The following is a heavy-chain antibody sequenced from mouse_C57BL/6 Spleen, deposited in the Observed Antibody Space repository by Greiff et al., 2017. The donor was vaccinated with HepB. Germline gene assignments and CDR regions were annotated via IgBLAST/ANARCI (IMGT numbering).Heavy chain of an antibody. Sequence: DVMLVESGGGLVKPGGSLKLSCAASGFTFSDYGMHWVRQAPEKGLEWVAYISSGSSTIYYADTVKGRFTISRDNAKNTLFLQMTSLRSEDTAMYYCARILRSPLWYFDVWGTGTTVTVSS. CDR2: ISSGSSTI. CDR1: GFTFSDYG. V-gene: IGHV5-17*01. J-gene: IGHJ1*03. CDR3: ARILRSPLWYFDV. D-gene: IGHD1-1*01.